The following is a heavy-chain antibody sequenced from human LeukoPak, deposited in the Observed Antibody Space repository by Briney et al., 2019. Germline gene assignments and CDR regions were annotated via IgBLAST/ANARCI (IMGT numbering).Heavy chain of an antibody. CDR2: INPTSGGT. J-gene: IGHJ4*02. Sequence: GASVKVSCKASGYTVTGYYIHWVRQAPGQGLEWMGWINPTSGGTKYAQKFQGRVTMTRDTSSSTAYMDLSGLRSDDTAVYYCARDAFSGYSYSYYSDYWGQGTPVTVSS. CDR3: ARDAFSGYSYSYYSDY. D-gene: IGHD6-13*01. V-gene: IGHV1-2*02. CDR1: GYTVTGYY.